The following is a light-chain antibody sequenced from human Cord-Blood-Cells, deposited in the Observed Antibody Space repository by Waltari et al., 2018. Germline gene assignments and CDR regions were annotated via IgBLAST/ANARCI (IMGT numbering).Light chain of an antibody. V-gene: IGLV2-14*01. CDR1: SSDVGGYNY. Sequence: QSALTQPASVSGSPGQSITISCTGTSSDVGGYNYVSWYQQHPGKAPKLMIYEVSNRPSGVSNRLSGSKSGSTASLTISGLQAGDEADYYCSSYTSSSTLVFGGGTKLTVL. CDR3: SSYTSSSTLV. J-gene: IGLJ2*01. CDR2: EVS.